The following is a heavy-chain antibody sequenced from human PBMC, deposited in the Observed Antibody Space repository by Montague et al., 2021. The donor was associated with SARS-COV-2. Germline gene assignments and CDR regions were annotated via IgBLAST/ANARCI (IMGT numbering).Heavy chain of an antibody. CDR1: GGSFNGYY. CDR2: ISDIGST. CDR3: VRERECSGGSCYGPDDDAFDI. D-gene: IGHD2-15*01. Sequence: SETLSLTRAVYGGSFNGYYWNWIRQPPGRGLEWIGEISDIGSTTYNPSLESRLTTSVDRSKNQFSLRLTSVTAADTAVYYCVRERECSGGSCYGPDDDAFDIWGQGTMVTVSS. J-gene: IGHJ3*02. V-gene: IGHV4-34*01.